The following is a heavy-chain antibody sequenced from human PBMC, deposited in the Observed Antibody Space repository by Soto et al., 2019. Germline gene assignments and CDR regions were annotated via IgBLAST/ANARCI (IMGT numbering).Heavy chain of an antibody. CDR2: ISAYNGNT. D-gene: IGHD3-3*01. Sequence: ASVKVSCKDSGYTFTSYGISWVRQAPGQGLEWMEWISAYNGNTNYAQKLQGRVTMTTDTSTSTAYMELRSLRSDDTAVYYCASSNFGVAWGWFDPWGQGTLVTVSS. J-gene: IGHJ5*02. V-gene: IGHV1-18*01. CDR1: GYTFTSYG. CDR3: ASSNFGVAWGWFDP.